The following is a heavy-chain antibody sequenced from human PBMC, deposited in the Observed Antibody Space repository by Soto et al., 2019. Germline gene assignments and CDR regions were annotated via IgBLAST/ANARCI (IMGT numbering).Heavy chain of an antibody. CDR1: GFTFSSYA. Sequence: GGSLRLSCAASGFTFSSYAMSWVRQAPGKGLEWVSAISGSGGSTYYADSVKGRFTISRDNSKSTLYLQMNSLRAEDTAVYYCAKSPSYSSGWYGGYWGQGTLVTVSS. CDR3: AKSPSYSSGWYGGY. V-gene: IGHV3-23*01. CDR2: ISGSGGST. D-gene: IGHD6-19*01. J-gene: IGHJ4*02.